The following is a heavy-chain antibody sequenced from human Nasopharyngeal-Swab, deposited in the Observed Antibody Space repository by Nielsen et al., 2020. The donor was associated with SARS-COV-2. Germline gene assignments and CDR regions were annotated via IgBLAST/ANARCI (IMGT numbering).Heavy chain of an antibody. D-gene: IGHD2-2*02. CDR2: IYYSGST. V-gene: IGHV4-59*12. J-gene: IGHJ5*02. CDR1: GGSISSYY. CDR3: ARGAVVPAAIPGYNWFDP. Sequence: SETLSLTCTVSGGSISSYYWSWIRQPPGKGLEWIGYIYYSGSTYYNPSLKSRVTISVDTSKNQFSLKLSSVTAADTAVYYCARGAVVPAAIPGYNWFDPWGQGTLVTVSS.